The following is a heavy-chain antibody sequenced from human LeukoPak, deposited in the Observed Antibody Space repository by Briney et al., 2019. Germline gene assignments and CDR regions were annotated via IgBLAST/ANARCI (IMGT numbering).Heavy chain of an antibody. CDR2: ISSSGSTI. CDR3: ARAYYDILIGYYPFDY. D-gene: IGHD3-9*01. CDR1: GFTFSSYE. V-gene: IGHV3-48*03. J-gene: IGHJ4*02. Sequence: GGSLRLSCAASGFTFSSYEMNWVRQAPGKGLEWVSYISSSGSTIYYADSVKGRFTISRDNAKNSLYLQMNSLRAEDTAVYYCARAYYDILIGYYPFDYWGQGTLVTVSS.